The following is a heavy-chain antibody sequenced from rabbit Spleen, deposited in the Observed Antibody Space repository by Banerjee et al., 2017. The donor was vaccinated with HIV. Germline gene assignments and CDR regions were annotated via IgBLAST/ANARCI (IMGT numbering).Heavy chain of an antibody. CDR1: GVSLNDKDV. D-gene: IGHD1-1*01. Sequence: EQLEESGGGLVKPEGSLTLTCKASGVSLNDKDVMCWVRQAPGKGLEWIACINIANGKSVYASWAKGRFIMFRTSSTTVTLQMTSLTAADTATYFCARDLVTVIGWNFNLWGPGTLVTVS. CDR3: ARDLVTVIGWNFNL. V-gene: IGHV1S45*01. J-gene: IGHJ4*01. CDR2: INIANGKS.